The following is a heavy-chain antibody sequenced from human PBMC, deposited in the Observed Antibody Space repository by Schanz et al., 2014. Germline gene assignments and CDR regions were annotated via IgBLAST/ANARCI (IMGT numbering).Heavy chain of an antibody. D-gene: IGHD6-13*01. CDR2: IWNNGVTK. CDR3: AREQIMAAAGRVDY. V-gene: IGHV3-33*01. CDR1: GFSLNTYG. Sequence: QAQLMESGGGVVQPGTSLILSCSVSGFSLNTYGIHWFRQPAGKGLEWVAVIWNNGVTKYYADSVKGRFTISRDRFQNTLYLRMSSLRAEDTAVYYCAREQIMAAAGRVDYWGHGTLVTVSS. J-gene: IGHJ4*01.